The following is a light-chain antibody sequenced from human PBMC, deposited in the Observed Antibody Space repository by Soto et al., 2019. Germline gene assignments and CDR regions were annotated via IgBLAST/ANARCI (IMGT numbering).Light chain of an antibody. CDR3: QHYNNWPIT. Sequence: EVTQAPASQSLATGAVVTLSCRGSRGVATNVAWYQQKPGQAPGLLIFRASARATGIPARFSGSGSGTEFTLTISSLQSEDFGFYFCQHYNNWPITFGQATRPAI. CDR2: RAS. V-gene: IGKV3-15*01. J-gene: IGKJ5*01. CDR1: RGVATN.